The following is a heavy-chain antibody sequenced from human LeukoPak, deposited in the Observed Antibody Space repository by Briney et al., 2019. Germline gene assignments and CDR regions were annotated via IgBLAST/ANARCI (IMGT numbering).Heavy chain of an antibody. V-gene: IGHV4-34*01. CDR3: ARDGIAAAGVDY. D-gene: IGHD6-13*01. CDR2: INHSGST. CDR1: GGSFSGYY. Sequence: PSETLSLTCAVYGGSFSGYYWSWIRQPPGKGLEWIGEINHSGSTNYNPSLKSRVTISVDTSKNQFSLKLSSVTAADTAVYYCARDGIAAAGVDYWGQGTLVTVSS. J-gene: IGHJ4*02.